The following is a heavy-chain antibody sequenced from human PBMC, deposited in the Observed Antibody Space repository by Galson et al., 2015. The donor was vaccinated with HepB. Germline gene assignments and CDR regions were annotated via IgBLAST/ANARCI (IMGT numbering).Heavy chain of an antibody. CDR3: ARDREGGVDFDY. D-gene: IGHD1-26*01. CDR1: GFTFDGYA. V-gene: IGHV3-9*01. Sequence: SLRLSCAASGFTFDGYAMHWVRHAPGKGPEWVSGVSWNSDKIAYADSVKGRFTISRDNAKNSLYLQMNSLRAEDTAVYYCARDREGGVDFDYWGQGTLVTVSS. J-gene: IGHJ4*02. CDR2: VSWNSDKI.